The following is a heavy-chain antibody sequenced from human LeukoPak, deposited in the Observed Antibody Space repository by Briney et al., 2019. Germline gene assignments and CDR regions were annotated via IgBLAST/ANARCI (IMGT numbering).Heavy chain of an antibody. CDR1: GGSFSGYY. CDR3: ARYAPNYGDYYFDY. V-gene: IGHV4-34*01. Sequence: SETLSLTCAVYGGSFSGYYWSWIRQPPGKGLEWIGEINHSGSTNYNPSLKSRVTISVDTSKNQFSLKLSSVTAADTAVYYCARYAPNYGDYYFDYWSQGTLVTVSS. D-gene: IGHD4-17*01. J-gene: IGHJ4*02. CDR2: INHSGST.